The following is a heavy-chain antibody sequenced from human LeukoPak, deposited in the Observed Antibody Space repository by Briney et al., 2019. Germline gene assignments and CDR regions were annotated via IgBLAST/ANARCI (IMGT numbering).Heavy chain of an antibody. CDR2: IYYSGST. V-gene: IGHV4-39*07. J-gene: IGHJ6*03. CDR1: GGSISSSSYY. Sequence: PSETLSLTCTVSGGSISSSSYYWGWIRQPPGKGLEWIGSIYYSGSTNYNPSLKSRVTISVDTSKNQFSLKLSSVTAADTAVYYCARVSGYGSGSYNPYYYYYMDVWGKGTTVTISS. D-gene: IGHD3-10*01. CDR3: ARVSGYGSGSYNPYYYYYMDV.